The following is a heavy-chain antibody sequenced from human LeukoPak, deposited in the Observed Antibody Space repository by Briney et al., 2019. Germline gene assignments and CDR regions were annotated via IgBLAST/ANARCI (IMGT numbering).Heavy chain of an antibody. V-gene: IGHV3-48*04. Sequence: GGSLRLSCAASGFTFSSYSVNWVRQAPGKGLEWVSYISGSGSTIYYADSVKGRFTISRDNAKNSLYLQMNSLRAEDTAVYYCAREDIVVVRGYYMDVWGKGTTVTVSS. CDR3: AREDIVVVRGYYMDV. J-gene: IGHJ6*03. CDR1: GFTFSSYS. D-gene: IGHD2-2*01. CDR2: ISGSGSTI.